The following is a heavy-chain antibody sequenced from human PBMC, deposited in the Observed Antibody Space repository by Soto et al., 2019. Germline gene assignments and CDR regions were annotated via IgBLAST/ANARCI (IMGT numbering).Heavy chain of an antibody. V-gene: IGHV3-23*01. CDR1: GFTFSSYA. J-gene: IGHJ4*02. CDR2: ISGSGGST. D-gene: IGHD3-22*01. CDR3: AKDRLPYYYDSSRPFGY. Sequence: GGSLRLSCAASGFTFSSYAMSWVRQAPGKGLEWVSAISGSGGSTYYADSVKGRFTISRDNSKNTLYLQMNSLRAEDTAAYYCAKDRLPYYYDSSRPFGYWGQGTLVTVSS.